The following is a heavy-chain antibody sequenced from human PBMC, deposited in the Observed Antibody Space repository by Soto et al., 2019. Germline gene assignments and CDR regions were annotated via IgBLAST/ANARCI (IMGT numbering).Heavy chain of an antibody. CDR3: ERIAYNLAMDV. CDR2: IDCDDDK. CDR1: VVSLSTSLMR. D-gene: IGHD1-1*01. Sequence: SGPTLFNPTHTLTLTFTFSVVSLSTSLMRVIWIRHPPGKALEWLAHIDCDDDKFYNTSLNTRLTISKDTSKNQVVLTITNMEPVDTATYYCERIAYNLAMDVWGQGTTVTVSS. J-gene: IGHJ6*01. V-gene: IGHV2-70*04.